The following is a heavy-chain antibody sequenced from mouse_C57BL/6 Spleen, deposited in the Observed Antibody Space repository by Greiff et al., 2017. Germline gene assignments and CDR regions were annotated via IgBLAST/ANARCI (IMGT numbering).Heavy chain of an antibody. D-gene: IGHD1-1*01. Sequence: QVQLQRSGAELARPGASVKQSCKASGYTFTSYGISWVKQRTGQGLEWIGEIYPRSGNTYYNEKFKGKATLTADKSSSTAYMELRSLTSEDSAVYFCARLDYGSSYHFDYWGQGTTLTVSS. CDR3: ARLDYGSSYHFDY. CDR1: GYTFTSYG. CDR2: IYPRSGNT. J-gene: IGHJ2*01. V-gene: IGHV1-81*01.